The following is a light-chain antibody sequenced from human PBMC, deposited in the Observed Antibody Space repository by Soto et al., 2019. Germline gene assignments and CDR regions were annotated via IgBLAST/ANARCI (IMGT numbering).Light chain of an antibody. CDR1: QSISSSF. Sequence: EFVLTQSPGTLSLSPGERATLSCRASQSISSSFLAWYQQKPGQAPRLLIYGASSRGTGIPDRFSGSGSGXXXXXXXXXXXXEDFAVXYXXXYGSSPPFTFGGGTNVEIK. J-gene: IGKJ4*01. CDR2: GAS. V-gene: IGKV3-20*01. CDR3: XXYGSSPPFT.